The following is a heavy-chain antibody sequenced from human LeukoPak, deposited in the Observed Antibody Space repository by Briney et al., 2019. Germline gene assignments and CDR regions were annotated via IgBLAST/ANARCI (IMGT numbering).Heavy chain of an antibody. V-gene: IGHV3-74*01. J-gene: IGHJ5*02. Sequence: GGSLRLSCAASGFTFRTSWMFWVRQAPGKGLVWVSHINTDGSNTVNSDSVKGRFTISRDNAKNTLYLQMTSLRAEDTAVYYCVRGGYDSSGTYIATFDLWGQGTLVTVSS. CDR3: VRGGYDSSGTYIATFDL. CDR1: GFTFRTSW. D-gene: IGHD3-22*01. CDR2: INTDGSNT.